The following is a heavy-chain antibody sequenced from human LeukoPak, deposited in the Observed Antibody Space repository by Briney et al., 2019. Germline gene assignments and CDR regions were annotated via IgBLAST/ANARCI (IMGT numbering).Heavy chain of an antibody. CDR2: IYYSGST. CDR1: GRSISSYY. D-gene: IGHD2-15*01. J-gene: IGHJ3*02. CDR3: ARVVVAATLLIPDAFDI. V-gene: IGHV4-59*01. Sequence: PSETLSLTCTVSGRSISSYYWSWIRQPPGKGLEWIGYIYYSGSTNYNPSLKSRVTISVDTSKNQFSLKLSSVTAADTAVYYCARVVVAATLLIPDAFDIWGQGTMVTVSS.